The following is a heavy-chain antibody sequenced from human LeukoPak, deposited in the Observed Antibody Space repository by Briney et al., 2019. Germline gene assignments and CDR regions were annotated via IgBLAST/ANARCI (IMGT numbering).Heavy chain of an antibody. Sequence: PSETLSLTCTVSGGSITTYYWNWIRQPPGKGLEWMGYIYYSGSTKYNPSLKSRVTISVDTSKNQFSLKLSSVTAADTAVYYCARGRFDILTGYYLDYWGQGILVTVSS. D-gene: IGHD3-9*01. CDR3: ARGRFDILTGYYLDY. CDR1: GGSITTYY. V-gene: IGHV4-59*01. J-gene: IGHJ4*02. CDR2: IYYSGST.